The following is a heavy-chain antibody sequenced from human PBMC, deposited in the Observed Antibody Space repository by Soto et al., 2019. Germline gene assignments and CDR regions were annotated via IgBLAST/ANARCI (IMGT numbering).Heavy chain of an antibody. CDR1: GYIFTNFY. CDR2: INPNGGST. CDR3: TRGLASGDY. J-gene: IGHJ4*02. Sequence: QVQLVQPGAEVKKPGASVKFSCKASGYIFTNFYIHWVRQAPVQGLEWIGIINPNGGSTNYAKNFQGRVTMTRDTSTSTVYMDLSSLRSEDTAVYYCTRGLASGDYWGQGTLITVSS. D-gene: IGHD6-6*01. V-gene: IGHV1-46*03.